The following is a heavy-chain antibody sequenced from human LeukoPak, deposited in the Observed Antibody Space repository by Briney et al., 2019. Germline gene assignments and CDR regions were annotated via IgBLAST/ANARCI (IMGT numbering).Heavy chain of an antibody. CDR2: INAGNGNT. CDR3: ARGYYDFWSGYYIRHNNRFDP. V-gene: IGHV1-3*01. Sequence: GASVKVSCKASGYTFTSYAMHWVRQAPGQRLEWMGWINAGNGNTKYSQKFQGRVTITRDTSASTAYMELSSLRSEDTAVYYCARGYYDFWSGYYIRHNNRFDPWGQGTLVTVSS. D-gene: IGHD3-3*01. CDR1: GYTFTSYA. J-gene: IGHJ5*02.